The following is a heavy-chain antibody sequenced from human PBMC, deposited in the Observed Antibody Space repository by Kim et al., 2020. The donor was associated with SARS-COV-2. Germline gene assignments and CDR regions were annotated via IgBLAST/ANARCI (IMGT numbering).Heavy chain of an antibody. D-gene: IGHD5-18*01. Sequence: GGSLRLSCEASGFIFSHYAMSWVRQAPGKGLEWVSIIGDTGSYTNYADSVKGRFAISRDNSKNTVDLQMNSLRAEDTAVYYCAKGYGDNRYFDYWGQGTL. CDR2: IGDTGSYT. J-gene: IGHJ4*02. V-gene: IGHV3-23*01. CDR1: GFIFSHYA. CDR3: AKGYGDNRYFDY.